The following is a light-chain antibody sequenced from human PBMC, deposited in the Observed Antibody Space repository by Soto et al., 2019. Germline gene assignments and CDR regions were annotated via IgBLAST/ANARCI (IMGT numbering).Light chain of an antibody. V-gene: IGKV1-12*01. CDR3: QQAFSFPLP. CDR1: QGIRTW. Sequence: DIQVTQSPSSVAASVGDRVTFTCRARQGIRTWLAWYQQKPGKAPKLLIYGASTLQNGVPSRFSGTGSGTNFSLTISGLQPDDVATYYCQQAFSFPLPFGGGTKVEI. J-gene: IGKJ4*01. CDR2: GAS.